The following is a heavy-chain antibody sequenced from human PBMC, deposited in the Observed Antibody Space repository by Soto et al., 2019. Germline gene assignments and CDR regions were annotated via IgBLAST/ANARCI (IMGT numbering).Heavy chain of an antibody. V-gene: IGHV3-74*01. D-gene: IGHD2-15*01. CDR3: SRVCCNGGSCSHLDQ. CDR1: GFTFSSYW. CDR2: INSDGSST. J-gene: IGHJ4*02. Sequence: PGGSLRLSCAASGFTFSSYWMHWVRQAPGKGLVWVSRINSDGSSTSYADSVKGRFTISRDNAKNTLYLQMNSLRAEDTAVYYCSRVCCNGGSCSHLDQWSQVTPVTVSS.